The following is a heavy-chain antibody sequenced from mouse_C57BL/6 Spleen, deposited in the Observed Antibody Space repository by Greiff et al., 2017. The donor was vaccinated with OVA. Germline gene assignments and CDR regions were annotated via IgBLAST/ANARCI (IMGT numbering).Heavy chain of an antibody. CDR3: ARGQGYDGGFAY. D-gene: IGHD2-2*01. J-gene: IGHJ3*01. V-gene: IGHV1-82*01. CDR1: GYAFSSSW. Sequence: VQRVESGPELVKPGASVKISCKASGYAFSSSWMNWVKQRPGKGLEWIGRIYPGDGDTNYNGKFKGKATLTADKSSSTAYMQLSSLTSEDSAVYFCARGQGYDGGFAYWGQGTLVTVSA. CDR2: IYPGDGDT.